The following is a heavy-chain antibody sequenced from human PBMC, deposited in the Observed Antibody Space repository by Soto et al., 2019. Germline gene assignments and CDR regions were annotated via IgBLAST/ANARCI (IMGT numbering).Heavy chain of an antibody. V-gene: IGHV4-59*08. Sequence: PSETLSLTCTVSGGSISGFFWSWIRQSPGRGLEWIGDIYYSGDTNYNPSLKSRVSISLDTPRNQCSLKLYSVTAADTAVYFCARHGSGESTYFFDSWGQGPPVTV. CDR3: ARHGSGESTYFFDS. CDR1: GGSISGFF. J-gene: IGHJ4*02. D-gene: IGHD3-10*01. CDR2: IYYSGDT.